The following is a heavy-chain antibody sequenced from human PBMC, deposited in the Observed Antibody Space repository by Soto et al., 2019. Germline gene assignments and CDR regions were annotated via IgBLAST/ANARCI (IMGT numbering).Heavy chain of an antibody. V-gene: IGHV1-69*13. CDR3: ARDYYDSSGYPPNHYDAFDI. CDR1: GGTFSSYA. J-gene: IGHJ3*02. D-gene: IGHD3-22*01. CDR2: IIPIFGTA. Sequence: ASVKVSCKASGGTFSSYAISWVRQAPGQGLEWMGGIIPIFGTANYAQKFQGRVTITADESTSTAYMELSSLRSEDTAVYYCARDYYDSSGYPPNHYDAFDIWGQGAMVTVSS.